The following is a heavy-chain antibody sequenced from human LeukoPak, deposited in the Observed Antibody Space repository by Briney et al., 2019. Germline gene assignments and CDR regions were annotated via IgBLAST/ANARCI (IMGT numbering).Heavy chain of an antibody. CDR3: ARRVQVPAAMVPWFDP. CDR2: IYYSGST. CDR1: GGSISGTSYY. Sequence: PSETLSLTCTVSGGSISGTSYYWSWIRQPPGKGLEWIGYIYYSGSTYYNPSLKSRVTISVDTSKNQFSLKLSSVTAADTAVYYCARRVQVPAAMVPWFDPWGQGTLVTVSS. D-gene: IGHD2-2*01. V-gene: IGHV4-30-4*01. J-gene: IGHJ5*02.